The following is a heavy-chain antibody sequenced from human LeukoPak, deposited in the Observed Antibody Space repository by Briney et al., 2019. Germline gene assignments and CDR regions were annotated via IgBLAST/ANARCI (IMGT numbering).Heavy chain of an antibody. Sequence: GGSLRLSSAAPGFTASSNFVSWVRQTLGKGLWWVSVIYIGGSTYHAASAKGRFAISRDKSKNTTYLQMNCLRAEDTAVYYCARVGVWLGDLPLDHWGRGTLVTVSS. CDR3: ARVGVWLGDLPLDH. D-gene: IGHD3-10*01. CDR1: GFTASSNF. CDR2: IYIGGST. J-gene: IGHJ4*02. V-gene: IGHV3-66*01.